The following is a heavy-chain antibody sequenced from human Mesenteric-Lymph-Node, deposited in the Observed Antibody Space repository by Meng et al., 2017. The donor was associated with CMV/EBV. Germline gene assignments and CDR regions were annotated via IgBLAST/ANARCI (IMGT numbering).Heavy chain of an antibody. V-gene: IGHV3-33*06. J-gene: IGHJ4*02. Sequence: GGSLRLSCAASGFTFSSYGMHWVRQAPGKGLEWVAVIWYDGSNKYYADSVKGRFTISRDNSKNTLYVQMNSLRAEDTAVYYCAKDGHSSGWYWGHFDYWGQGTLVTVSS. CDR2: IWYDGSNK. CDR1: GFTFSSYG. CDR3: AKDGHSSGWYWGHFDY. D-gene: IGHD6-19*01.